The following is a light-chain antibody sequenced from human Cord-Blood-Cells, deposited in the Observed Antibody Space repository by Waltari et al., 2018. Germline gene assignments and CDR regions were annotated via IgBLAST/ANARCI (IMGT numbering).Light chain of an antibody. J-gene: IGKJ3*01. CDR3: QQSYSTPFT. CDR1: QSISSY. CDR2: AAS. Sequence: DIQITKSPLSLSASVGDRVTITCRASQSISSYLNWYQQKPGKAPKLLIYAASSLQSGVPSRFSGSGSGTDFTLTISSLQPEDFATYYCQQSYSTPFTFGPGTKVDIK. V-gene: IGKV1-39*01.